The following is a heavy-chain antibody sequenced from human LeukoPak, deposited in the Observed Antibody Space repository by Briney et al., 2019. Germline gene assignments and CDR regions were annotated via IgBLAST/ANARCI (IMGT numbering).Heavy chain of an antibody. CDR2: FDPEDGET. Sequence: GASVKVSCKVSGYTLTELSMHWVRQAPGKGLEWMGGFDPEDGETIYAQKFQGRVTMTEDTSTDTAYMELSSLRSEDTAVYYCATSSPRRCSSTSCYETRSFDYWGQGTLVTVSS. V-gene: IGHV1-24*01. D-gene: IGHD2-2*01. CDR1: GYTLTELS. J-gene: IGHJ4*02. CDR3: ATSSPRRCSSTSCYETRSFDY.